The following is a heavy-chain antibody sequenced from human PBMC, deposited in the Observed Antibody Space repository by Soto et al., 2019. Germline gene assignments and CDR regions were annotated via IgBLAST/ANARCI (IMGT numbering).Heavy chain of an antibody. V-gene: IGHV3-30*04. Sequence: GGSLRLSCAASGFTFSHYAMHWVRQPPGKGLEWVAVVSDGGYNKFYFDSVKGRFTVFRDDSKQTLDLQMNDLRPEDTAIYFCARESVAGFDWGQGARVTVSS. D-gene: IGHD6-19*01. CDR2: VSDGGYNK. CDR3: ARESVAGFD. J-gene: IGHJ4*02. CDR1: GFTFSHYA.